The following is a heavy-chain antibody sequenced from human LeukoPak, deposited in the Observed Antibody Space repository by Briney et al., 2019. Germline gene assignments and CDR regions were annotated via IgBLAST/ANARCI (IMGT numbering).Heavy chain of an antibody. CDR2: IWYDGSEK. J-gene: IGHJ3*02. D-gene: IGHD3-22*01. CDR3: TRVRLFRQKAFDI. CDR1: GFTFSSFG. V-gene: IGHV3-33*01. Sequence: PGGSLRLSCGASGFTFSSFGMHWLRQAPGKGLEWVAIIWYDGSEKYYSDSVKGRFTISRDNSKNTVYLQMNSLRAEDTAVYYCTRVRLFRQKAFDIWGQGTTVTVSS.